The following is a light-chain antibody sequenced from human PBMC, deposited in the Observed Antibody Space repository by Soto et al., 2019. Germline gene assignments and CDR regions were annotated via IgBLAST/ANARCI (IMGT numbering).Light chain of an antibody. V-gene: IGLV2-23*01. CDR2: EGS. CDR3: CSYAGSSTGVV. CDR1: SSDVGSYNL. J-gene: IGLJ2*01. Sequence: QSALTQPASVSGSPGQSITISCTGTSSDVGSYNLVSWYQQHPGKAPKLMIYEGSKRPSGVSNRFSGSKSGNTASLTISGLQAEDEADYCCCSYAGSSTGVVFGGGTKVTVL.